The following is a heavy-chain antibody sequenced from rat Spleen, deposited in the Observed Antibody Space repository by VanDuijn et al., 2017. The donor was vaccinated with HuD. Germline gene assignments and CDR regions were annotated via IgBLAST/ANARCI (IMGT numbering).Heavy chain of an antibody. J-gene: IGHJ4*01. Sequence: EVQLVESGGGLVQPGRSLKLSCAASGFTFSDYNMAWVRQAPKKGLEWVATISFDGSDTYYRDSVKGRFTISRDNAKSTLYLKMDSLRSEDTATYYCARHNSGYGVMDAWGQGASVTVSS. V-gene: IGHV5-7*01. CDR3: ARHNSGYGVMDA. CDR1: GFTFSDYN. CDR2: ISFDGSDT. D-gene: IGHD4-3*01.